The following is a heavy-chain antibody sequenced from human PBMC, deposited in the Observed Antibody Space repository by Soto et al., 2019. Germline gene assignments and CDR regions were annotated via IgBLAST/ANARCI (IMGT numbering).Heavy chain of an antibody. CDR1: GGSVSNSNYY. CDR3: VSQRTSVLTQAYFDY. CDR2: IYYRGRS. J-gene: IGHJ4*02. V-gene: IGHV4-39*01. Sequence: SETLSLTCTVSGGSVSNSNYYWGWIRQSPGKGLEWIGSIYYRGRSYSKSSVKSRVTISVDTSKNQFSLNLDSVTASDTAVYFCVSQRTSVLTQAYFDYWGPGALVTVPQ. D-gene: IGHD2-8*01.